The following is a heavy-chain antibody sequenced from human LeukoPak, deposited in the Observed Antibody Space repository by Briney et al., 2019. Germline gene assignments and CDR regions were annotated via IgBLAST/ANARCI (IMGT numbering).Heavy chain of an antibody. Sequence: PSETLSLTCTVSGGSISSYYWSWIRQPPGKGLEWIGYIYYSGSTNYNPSLKSRVTISVDTSKNQFSLKLSSVTAADTAVYYCARHFDPHGSDAFDIWGQGTTVTVSS. D-gene: IGHD3-3*02. CDR3: ARHFDPHGSDAFDI. J-gene: IGHJ3*02. CDR2: IYYSGST. CDR1: GGSISSYY. V-gene: IGHV4-59*01.